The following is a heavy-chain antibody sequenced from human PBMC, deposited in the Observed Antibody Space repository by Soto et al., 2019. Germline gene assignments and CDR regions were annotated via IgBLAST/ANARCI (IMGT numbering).Heavy chain of an antibody. CDR3: ARDHYYDSSGYGGMDV. CDR2: ISSSSSYI. D-gene: IGHD3-22*01. J-gene: IGHJ6*02. Sequence: XGSLRPSFAASVVTLTSYEIHWVRQAPGRGLEWVSSISSSSSYIYYADSVKGRFTISRDNAKNSLYLQMNSLRAEDTAVDYCARDHYYDSSGYGGMDVWGQGNTVTVSS. CDR1: VVTLTSYE. V-gene: IGHV3-21*01.